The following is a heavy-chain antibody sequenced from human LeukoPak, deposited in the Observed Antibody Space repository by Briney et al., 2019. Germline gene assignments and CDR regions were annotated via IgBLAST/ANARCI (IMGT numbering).Heavy chain of an antibody. D-gene: IGHD6-13*01. J-gene: IGHJ4*02. CDR2: IWYGGSNK. Sequence: PGGSLRLSCAASGFTFSSYGMHWVRQAPGKGLEWVAVIWYGGSNKYYADSVKGRFTISRDNSKNTLYLQMNSLRAEDTAVYYCAKDGRGDSSFDYWGQGTLVTVSS. CDR3: AKDGRGDSSFDY. CDR1: GFTFSSYG. V-gene: IGHV3-30*02.